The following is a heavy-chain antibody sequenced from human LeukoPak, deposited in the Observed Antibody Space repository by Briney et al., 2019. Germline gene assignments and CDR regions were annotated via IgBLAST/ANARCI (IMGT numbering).Heavy chain of an antibody. CDR2: INHSGAT. CDR1: GGSFSGFH. CDR3: ATPTRGGIAVTGTFGH. J-gene: IGHJ4*02. Sequence: SETLSLTCAVYGGSFSGFHWSWIRQPPGKGLEWIGEINHSGATNYNPPLKSRVTISVDTSKNQFSLRLTSVSAADTGVYYCATPTRGGIAVTGTFGHWGQGTQVTVSS. V-gene: IGHV4-34*01. D-gene: IGHD6-19*01.